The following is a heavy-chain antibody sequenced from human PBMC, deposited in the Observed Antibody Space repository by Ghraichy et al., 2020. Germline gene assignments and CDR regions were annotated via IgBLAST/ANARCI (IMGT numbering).Heavy chain of an antibody. CDR2: IAYDGSYK. CDR3: ANWDEYSTSSGFDD. Sequence: GESLNISCAASGFSFTNYGMQWVRQAPGKGLEWVAVIAYDGSYKNYADSVKGRFTISRDNSKNTLYLQMNNVRAEDTAVYYCANWDEYSTSSGFDDWGQGTLVTVSS. D-gene: IGHD6-6*01. CDR1: GFSFTNYG. V-gene: IGHV3-30*18. J-gene: IGHJ4*02.